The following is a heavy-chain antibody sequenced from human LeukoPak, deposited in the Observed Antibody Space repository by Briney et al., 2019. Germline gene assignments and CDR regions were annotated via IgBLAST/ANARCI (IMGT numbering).Heavy chain of an antibody. J-gene: IGHJ4*02. CDR3: ARDPAPYYYDSSGYPGDY. V-gene: IGHV3-21*01. Sequence: GGSLRLSCAASGFTFSSYSMNWVRQAPGKGLEWVSSISSSSSYIYYADSVKGRFTISRDNAKNSLYLQMNSLRAEDTAVYYCARDPAPYYYDSSGYPGDYWGQGTLVTVSS. D-gene: IGHD3-22*01. CDR1: GFTFSSYS. CDR2: ISSSSSYI.